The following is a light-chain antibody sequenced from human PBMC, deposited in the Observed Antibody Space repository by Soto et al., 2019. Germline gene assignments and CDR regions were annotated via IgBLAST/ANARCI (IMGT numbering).Light chain of an antibody. J-gene: IGKJ4*01. CDR3: QQYGSYPLT. CDR2: GIS. CDR1: QSVSSNY. V-gene: IGKV3-20*01. Sequence: EIVLTQSPGTLSLSPGERATLSCRAGQSVSSNYLAWYQQKPGQAPRLLIYGISTRATGIPDRFSGSGSGTDFTLTISRLEPEDFAMYYCQQYGSYPLTFGGGTKVEIK.